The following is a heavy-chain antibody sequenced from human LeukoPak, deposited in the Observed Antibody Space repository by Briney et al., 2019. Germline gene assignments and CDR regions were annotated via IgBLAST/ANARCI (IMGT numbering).Heavy chain of an antibody. CDR3: ARGRGGDYVPSRFDY. CDR1: GFAFSGFG. J-gene: IGHJ4*02. Sequence: TGGSLRPLCSASGFAFSGFGMGWVRQAPGKGREWVLSIRGSGGNTYYADSVEGRFTISRDNSKNTLYLQMNSLRAEDTALYYCARGRGGDYVPSRFDYWGQGTLVTVSS. D-gene: IGHD4-17*01. CDR2: IRGSGGNT. V-gene: IGHV3-23*01.